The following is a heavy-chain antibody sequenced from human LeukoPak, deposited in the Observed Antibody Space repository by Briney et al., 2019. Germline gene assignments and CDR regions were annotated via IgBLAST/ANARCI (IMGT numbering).Heavy chain of an antibody. CDR3: ARRGAVGLK. D-gene: IGHD1-26*01. J-gene: IGHJ4*02. V-gene: IGHV4-34*01. CDR1: GGSISSYY. Sequence: SETLSLTCTVSGGSISSYYWSWIRQPPGKGLEWIGEINHSGSTNYNPSLKSRVTISVDTSKNQFSLKLSSVTAADTAVYYCARRGAVGLKWGEGTLVTVSS. CDR2: INHSGST.